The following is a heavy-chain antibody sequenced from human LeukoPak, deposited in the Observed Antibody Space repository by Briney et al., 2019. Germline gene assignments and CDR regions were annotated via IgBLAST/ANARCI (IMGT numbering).Heavy chain of an antibody. J-gene: IGHJ4*02. D-gene: IGHD6-6*01. V-gene: IGHV3-21*01. CDR2: ISSSSSYI. CDR1: GFTFSSYS. CDR3: AREGIAARPFGY. Sequence: GGSLRLSCAASGFTFSSYSMNWVRQAPGKGLEWVSSISSSSSYIYYADSVKGRFTISRDNAKNSLYLQMNSLRAEDTAVYYCAREGIAARPFGYWGQGTLVTVSS.